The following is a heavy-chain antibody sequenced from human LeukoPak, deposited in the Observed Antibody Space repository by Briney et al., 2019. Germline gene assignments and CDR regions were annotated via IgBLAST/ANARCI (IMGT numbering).Heavy chain of an antibody. Sequence: APVKVSCKASGYTFTGYYMHWVRQAPGQGLEWMGRINPNSGGTNYAQKFQGRVTMTRDTSISTAYMELSRLRSDDTAVYYCARDLVDTAIGEASNWFDPWGQGTLVTVSS. CDR3: ARDLVDTAIGEASNWFDP. CDR1: GYTFTGYY. J-gene: IGHJ5*02. V-gene: IGHV1-2*06. D-gene: IGHD5-18*01. CDR2: INPNSGGT.